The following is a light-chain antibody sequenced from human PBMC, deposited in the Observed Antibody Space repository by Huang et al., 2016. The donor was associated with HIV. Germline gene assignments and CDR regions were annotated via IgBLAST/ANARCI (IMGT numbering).Light chain of an antibody. CDR2: WAS. V-gene: IGKV4-1*01. CDR1: QTILHDSDSRNY. J-gene: IGKJ3*01. Sequence: DIVMTQSPDSLAVSLGERATINCKSSQTILHDSDSRNYLAWYQQKPGQPPKLLIHWASSRNSGVPDRFIGSGSGTDFTLTISSLQAEDVAVYYCQQYYRSPFTFGPGTNVDI. CDR3: QQYYRSPFT.